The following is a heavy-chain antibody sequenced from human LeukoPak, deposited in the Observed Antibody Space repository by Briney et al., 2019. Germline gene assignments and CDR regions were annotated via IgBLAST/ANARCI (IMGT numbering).Heavy chain of an antibody. CDR1: GFTVSSNY. V-gene: IGHV3-53*01. D-gene: IGHD6-19*01. Sequence: GGSLRLSSAASGFTVSSNYMSWVRQAPGKGLEWVSVIYSGGSTYYADSMKGRFTISRDNSKNTLYLQMNSLRAEDTAVYYCARGGSGWPIDYWGQGTLVTVSS. J-gene: IGHJ4*02. CDR3: ARGGSGWPIDY. CDR2: IYSGGST.